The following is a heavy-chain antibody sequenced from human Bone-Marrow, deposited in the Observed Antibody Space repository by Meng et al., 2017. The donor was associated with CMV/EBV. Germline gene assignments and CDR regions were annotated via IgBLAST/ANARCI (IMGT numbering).Heavy chain of an antibody. CDR2: SNHSGST. V-gene: IGHV4-34*01. CDR1: SFSGYY. Sequence: SFSGYYWSWIRQPPGKGLEWIGESNHSGSTNYNPSLKSRVTISVDTSKNQFSLKLSSVTAADTAVYYCARNRLLWFGELFGGYNWFDPWGQGTLVTVSS. J-gene: IGHJ5*02. CDR3: ARNRLLWFGELFGGYNWFDP. D-gene: IGHD3-10*01.